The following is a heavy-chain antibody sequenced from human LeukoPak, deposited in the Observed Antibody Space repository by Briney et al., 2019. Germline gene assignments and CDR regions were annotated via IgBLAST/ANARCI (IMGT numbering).Heavy chain of an antibody. J-gene: IGHJ3*02. CDR1: GFTFSSSE. Sequence: GGSLRLSCAASGFTFSSSELNWVRQAPGKGLEWVSYISSTGNNIYYPDSVKGRFTISRDNAKNSLYLQMDSLRAEDTAVYYCARERRGYTTSWYNAFDIWGQGTMVTVSS. CDR2: ISSTGNNI. CDR3: ARERRGYTTSWYNAFDI. V-gene: IGHV3-48*03. D-gene: IGHD6-13*01.